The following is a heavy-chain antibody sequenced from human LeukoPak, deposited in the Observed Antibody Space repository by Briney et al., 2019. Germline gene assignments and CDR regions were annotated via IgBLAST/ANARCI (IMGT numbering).Heavy chain of an antibody. CDR3: ARLRGYYGSGSYSY. CDR1: GGSISSSSYY. V-gene: IGHV4-39*07. CDR2: INHSGST. Sequence: SETLSLTCTVSGGSISSSSYYWGWIRQPPGKGLEWIGEINHSGSTNYNPSLKSRVTISVDTSKNQFSLKLSSVTAADTAVYYCARLRGYYGSGSYSYWGQGTLVTVSS. D-gene: IGHD3-10*01. J-gene: IGHJ4*02.